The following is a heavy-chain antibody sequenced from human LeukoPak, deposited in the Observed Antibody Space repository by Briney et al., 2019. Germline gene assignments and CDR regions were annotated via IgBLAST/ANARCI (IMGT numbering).Heavy chain of an antibody. CDR1: GGSISSSSYY. Sequence: SETLSLTCTVSGGSISSSSYYWGWIRQSPGKGLEWIGSIYHSGSTYYSPSLRSRITISVDTSKNQFSLKLSSVTAADTAVYYCAREDYYDSSGYYLDCWGQGTLVTVSS. J-gene: IGHJ4*02. CDR2: IYHSGST. CDR3: AREDYYDSSGYYLDC. V-gene: IGHV4-39*07. D-gene: IGHD3-22*01.